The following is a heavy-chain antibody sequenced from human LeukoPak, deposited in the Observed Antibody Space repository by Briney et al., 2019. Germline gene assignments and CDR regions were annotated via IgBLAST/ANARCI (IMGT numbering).Heavy chain of an antibody. CDR1: GFTFSNYA. V-gene: IGHV3-23*01. J-gene: IGHJ6*02. CDR2: ITGSGGGT. Sequence: GRSLRLSCAASGFTFSNYAMSWVRQAPGKGLEWVSVITGSGGGTHYADSVKGRFTISRDNSKNTLYVQMNSLRVEDTAVYYCAKVGDYLWGPLDVWGQGTTVTVSS. D-gene: IGHD3-16*01. CDR3: AKVGDYLWGPLDV.